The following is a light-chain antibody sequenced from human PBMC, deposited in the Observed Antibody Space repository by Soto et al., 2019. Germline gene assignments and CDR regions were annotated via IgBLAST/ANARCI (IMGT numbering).Light chain of an antibody. J-gene: IGKJ4*01. CDR2: AAS. V-gene: IGKV1-39*01. CDR1: QNIRNY. Sequence: DTQMTQSPSSLSASVGDRVTITCRASQNIRNYLNWYQQKPGKAPKLLIYAASSLQTGVPSRFSGSGSGTDFTLTISSLQPEDFATYYCQQSYSTLGTFGGGTKVESK. CDR3: QQSYSTLGT.